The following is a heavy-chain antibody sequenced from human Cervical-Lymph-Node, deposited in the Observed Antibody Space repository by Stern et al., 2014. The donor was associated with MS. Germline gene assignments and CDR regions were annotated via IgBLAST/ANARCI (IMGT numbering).Heavy chain of an antibody. Sequence: QITLKESGPTLVKPTQTLTLTCTFSGFSLSTSGVGVGWIRQPPGKALEWLALIYLDGDKRYSPSLKSRLTITKDPSKNQGGLKMTNMDPLDTATYYRAHSPDYGFDYWGQGNLVTVSS. J-gene: IGHJ4*02. V-gene: IGHV2-5*02. CDR3: AHSPDYGFDY. D-gene: IGHD4-17*01. CDR2: IYLDGDK. CDR1: GFSLSTSGVG.